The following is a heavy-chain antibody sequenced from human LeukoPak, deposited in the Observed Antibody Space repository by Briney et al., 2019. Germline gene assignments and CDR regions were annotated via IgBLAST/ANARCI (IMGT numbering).Heavy chain of an antibody. CDR3: AARYNWNDLAY. CDR1: GFTFTNAW. J-gene: IGHJ4*02. V-gene: IGHV3-15*01. Sequence: GGSLTLSCAASGFTFTNAWVSWARQAPGGGLEWVGRIKSKTDGGTTDYAAPVKGRFTISRDDSKNTLYLQMNSLNTEDRGVYYCAARYNWNDLAYWGQGTLVTVSS. D-gene: IGHD1-1*01. CDR2: IKSKTDGGTT.